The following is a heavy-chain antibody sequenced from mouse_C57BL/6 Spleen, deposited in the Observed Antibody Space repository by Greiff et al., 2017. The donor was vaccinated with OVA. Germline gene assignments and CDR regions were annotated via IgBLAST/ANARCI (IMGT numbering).Heavy chain of an antibody. CDR1: GYTFTSYW. J-gene: IGHJ4*01. V-gene: IGHV1-52*01. CDR2: IDPSDRDT. Sequence: VKLQQPGAELVRPGSSVKLSCKASGYTFTSYWMHWVKQRPIQGLEWIGNIDPSDRDTPYNQKFKAKATLTVDKSSSTAYMQLSSLTSEDSAVYYCARGGDLQQDAMDYWGQGTSVTVSS. CDR3: ARGGDLQQDAMDY. D-gene: IGHD3-3*01.